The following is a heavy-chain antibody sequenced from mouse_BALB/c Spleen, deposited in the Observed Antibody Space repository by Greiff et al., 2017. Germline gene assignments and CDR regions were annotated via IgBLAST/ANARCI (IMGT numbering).Heavy chain of an antibody. J-gene: IGHJ4*01. Sequence: EVKLVESGGGLVQPGGSMKLSCVASGFTFSNYWMNWVRQSPEKGLEWVAEIRLKSNNYATHYAESVKGRFTISRDDSKSSVYLQMNNLRAEDTGIYYCTRNYYGSSYPFAMDYWGQGTSVTVSS. CDR3: TRNYYGSSYPFAMDY. V-gene: IGHV6-6*02. CDR1: GFTFSNYW. CDR2: IRLKSNNYAT. D-gene: IGHD1-1*01.